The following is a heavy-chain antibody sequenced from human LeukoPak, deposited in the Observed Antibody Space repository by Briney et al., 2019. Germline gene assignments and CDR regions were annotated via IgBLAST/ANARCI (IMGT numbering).Heavy chain of an antibody. J-gene: IGHJ6*02. CDR3: PRDLQDIVVVVAAPYYYYYGMDV. V-gene: IGHV1-46*01. CDR2: INPSGGST. D-gene: IGHD2-15*01. Sequence: ASVKVSCKASGYTFTSYYMHWVRQAPGQGLEWMGIINPSGGSTSYAQKFQGRVTMTRDTSTSTVYMELSSLRSDDTPVYYCPRDLQDIVVVVAAPYYYYYGMDVWGQGTTVTVSS. CDR1: GYTFTSYY.